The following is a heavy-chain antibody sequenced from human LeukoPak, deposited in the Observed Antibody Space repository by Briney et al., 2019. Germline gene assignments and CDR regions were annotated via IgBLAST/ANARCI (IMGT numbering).Heavy chain of an antibody. V-gene: IGHV4-59*08. CDR1: GVSISSYH. J-gene: IGHJ3*02. CDR2: IYYSGST. CDR3: ARKGSTFDI. Sequence: SETLSLTCTVSGVSISSYHWSWIRQPPGKGLEWIGYIYYSGSTNFNPSLKSRVTISVDTSKNQFSLKLRSVTAADTAVYYCARKGSTFDIWGQGTMVTVSS.